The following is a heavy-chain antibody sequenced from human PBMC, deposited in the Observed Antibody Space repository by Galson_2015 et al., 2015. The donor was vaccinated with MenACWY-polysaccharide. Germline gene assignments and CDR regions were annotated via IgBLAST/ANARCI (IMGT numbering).Heavy chain of an antibody. J-gene: IGHJ3*02. D-gene: IGHD6-13*01. CDR1: GSRFSHSG. V-gene: IGHV3-33*01. Sequence: SLRLSCAASGSRFSHSGMHWVRQAPGKGLEWVAAIQYDGSKIVYADSVKGRFTISRDNSKNTLFLEMNSLGAEDTAVYYCAREGSRIVFHAFDTWGQGTMVTVSS. CDR2: IQYDGSKI. CDR3: AREGSRIVFHAFDT.